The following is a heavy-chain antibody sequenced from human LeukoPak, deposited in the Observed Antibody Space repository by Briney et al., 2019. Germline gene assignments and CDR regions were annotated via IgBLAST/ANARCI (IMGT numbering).Heavy chain of an antibody. J-gene: IGHJ6*02. CDR1: GGSISSSSYY. Sequence: SETLSLTCTVSGGSISSSSYYWGWIRQPPXXXXXXXXXXXXXXSTYYNPSLKSRVTISVDTSKNQFSLKLSSVTAADTAVYYCARQADIVVVPAFYYYYYGMDVWGQGTTVTVSS. CDR3: ARQADIVVVPAFYYYYYGMDV. CDR2: XXXXXST. D-gene: IGHD2-2*01. V-gene: IGHV4-39*01.